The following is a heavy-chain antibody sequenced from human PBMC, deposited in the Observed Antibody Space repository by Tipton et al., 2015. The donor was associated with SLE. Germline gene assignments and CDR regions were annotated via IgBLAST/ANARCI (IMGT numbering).Heavy chain of an antibody. V-gene: IGHV4-59*01. D-gene: IGHD3-10*01. CDR1: GGSISSYY. J-gene: IGHJ1*01. CDR3: ARDRGRGYFQH. Sequence: TLSLTCTVSGGSISSYYWSWIRQPPGKGLEWIGYIYYSGSTNYNPSLKSRITISVDTSKNQFSLKLSSVTAAASAVCYCARDRGRGYFQHWGQGTLVTVSS. CDR2: IYYSGST.